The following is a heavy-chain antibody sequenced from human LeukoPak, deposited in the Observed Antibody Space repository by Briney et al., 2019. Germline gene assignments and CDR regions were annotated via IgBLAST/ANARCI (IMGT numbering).Heavy chain of an antibody. Sequence: GGSLRLSCTTFEFTFGDYALSWVRQVPGKGLEWVSAISGSGGSTYYADSVKGRFTISRDNSKNTLYLQMNSLRAEDTAVYYCAKGPRLQYYDSSYVDYWGQGTLVTVSS. J-gene: IGHJ4*02. D-gene: IGHD3-22*01. CDR3: AKGPRLQYYDSSYVDY. CDR2: ISGSGGST. CDR1: EFTFGDYA. V-gene: IGHV3-23*01.